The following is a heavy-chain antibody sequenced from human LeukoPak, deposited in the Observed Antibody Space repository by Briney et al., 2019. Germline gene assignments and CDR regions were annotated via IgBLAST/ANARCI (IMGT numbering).Heavy chain of an antibody. V-gene: IGHV3-23*01. CDR2: ISGSGGST. D-gene: IGHD6-13*01. CDR3: AKDRREIAAAGTFDI. CDR1: GFTFNGYA. J-gene: IGHJ3*02. Sequence: GGSLRLSCAASGFTFNGYAMSWVRQAPGKGLEWVSAISGSGGSTYYADSVKGRFTISRDNSKNTLYLQMNSLRAEDTAVYYCAKDRREIAAAGTFDIWGQGTMVTVSS.